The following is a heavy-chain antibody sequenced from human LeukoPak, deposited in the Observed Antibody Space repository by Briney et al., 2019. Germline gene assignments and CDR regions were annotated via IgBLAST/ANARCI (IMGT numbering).Heavy chain of an antibody. J-gene: IGHJ4*02. Sequence: GGSLRLSCAASGFTFSSYEMNWIRQAPGKGLEWLSYISSSGSTIYYADSVKGRFTISRDNAKNSLYLQMDSLRGEDTAVYFCARDYGGSYYSYGNWGQGTLVTVSS. V-gene: IGHV3-48*03. CDR3: ARDYGGSYYSYGN. CDR2: ISSSGSTI. CDR1: GFTFSSYE. D-gene: IGHD1-26*01.